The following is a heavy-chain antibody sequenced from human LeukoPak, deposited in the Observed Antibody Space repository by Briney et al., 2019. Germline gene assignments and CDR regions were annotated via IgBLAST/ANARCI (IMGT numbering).Heavy chain of an antibody. Sequence: GGSLRLSCAASGFTFSNSAMSWVRQAPGKGLEWVSTLSGSGITTYYADSVKGRFTISRDNSKNTLYLQTNSLRAEDTAVYYCAKGIYSSGWSYFDYWGHGTLVTVSS. CDR3: AKGIYSSGWSYFDY. V-gene: IGHV3-23*01. D-gene: IGHD6-19*01. CDR1: GFTFSNSA. CDR2: LSGSGITT. J-gene: IGHJ4*01.